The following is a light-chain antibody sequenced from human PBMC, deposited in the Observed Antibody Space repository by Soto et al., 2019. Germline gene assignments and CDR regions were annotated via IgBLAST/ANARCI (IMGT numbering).Light chain of an antibody. CDR3: QQSYNVLPWT. CDR2: AAS. CDR1: QNIDSY. V-gene: IGKV1-39*01. Sequence: DIPMTQSPSSMSASVGDRVTITCRESQNIDSYLNWYRQKPGRAPELLIYAASKLQREVPSRFRGSVSGTDFTLTIFSLQTDDFASYYGQQSYNVLPWTFGQGTKVDIK. J-gene: IGKJ1*01.